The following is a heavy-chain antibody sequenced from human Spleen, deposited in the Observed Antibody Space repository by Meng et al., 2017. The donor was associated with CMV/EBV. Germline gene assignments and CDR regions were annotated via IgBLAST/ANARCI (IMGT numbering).Heavy chain of an antibody. CDR3: ARYLRFLEFDP. Sequence: GSLRLSCAVYGGSFSGYYWSWIRQPPGKGLEWIASIYSTGSPTYNPSLESRITLSSDTSSSHFSLSLSSVTAADTAVYYCARYLRFLEFDPWGQGTLVTVSS. D-gene: IGHD3-3*01. CDR2: IYSTGSP. CDR1: GGSFSGYY. V-gene: IGHV4-34*11. J-gene: IGHJ5*02.